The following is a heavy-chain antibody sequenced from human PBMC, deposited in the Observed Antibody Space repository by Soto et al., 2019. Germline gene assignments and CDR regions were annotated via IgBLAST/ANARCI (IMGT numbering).Heavy chain of an antibody. CDR2: IVVGSGNT. Sequence: SVKVSCKASGFTFTSSAVQWVRQARGQRLEWIGWIVVGSGNTNYAQKFQERVTITRDMSTSTAYMELSSLRSEDTAVYYCAADSWTSGSYGYWGQGTLVTSPQ. V-gene: IGHV1-58*01. J-gene: IGHJ4*02. CDR3: AADSWTSGSYGY. CDR1: GFTFTSSA. D-gene: IGHD1-26*01.